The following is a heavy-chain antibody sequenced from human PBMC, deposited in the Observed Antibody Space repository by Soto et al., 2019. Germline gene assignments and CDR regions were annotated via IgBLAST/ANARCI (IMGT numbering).Heavy chain of an antibody. Sequence: SETLSLTCTVSGGSISSSSYYWGWIRQPPGKGLEWIGSMYYSGSTYYNTSLKSRVTISVDTSKNQFSLKLTSVTAADTAVYYCAHYCSCGTCHITTYWYFDLWGRGTLVTVSS. D-gene: IGHD2-15*01. CDR1: GGSISSSSYY. V-gene: IGHV4-39*01. CDR3: AHYCSCGTCHITTYWYFDL. CDR2: MYYSGST. J-gene: IGHJ2*01.